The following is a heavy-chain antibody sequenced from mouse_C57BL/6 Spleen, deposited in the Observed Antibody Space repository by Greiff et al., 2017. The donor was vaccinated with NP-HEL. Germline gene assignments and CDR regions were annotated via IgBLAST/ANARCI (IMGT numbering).Heavy chain of an antibody. D-gene: IGHD1-1*01. CDR1: GYTFTSYW. V-gene: IGHV1-53*01. CDR2: INPSNGGT. Sequence: QVQLQQSGTELVKPGASVKLSCKASGYTFTSYWMHWVKQRPGQGLEWIGNINPSNGGTNYNEKFKSKATLTVDKSSSTAYMQLSSLTSEDSAVYYCARPDYYGSSYAWFAYWGQGTLVTVSA. J-gene: IGHJ3*01. CDR3: ARPDYYGSSYAWFAY.